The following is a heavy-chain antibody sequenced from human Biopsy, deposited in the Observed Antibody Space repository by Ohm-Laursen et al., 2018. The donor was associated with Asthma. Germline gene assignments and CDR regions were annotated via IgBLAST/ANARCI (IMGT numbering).Heavy chain of an antibody. CDR3: ARTYYDFLTGQVKDVFGV. Sequence: ASVKVSCKASGYNFISFAIPWVRQAPGQRLEWMGWVNIGNGDTKYSQKFQGRVTITRDTSASTAYMELRSLRSEDTATYYCARTYYDFLTGQVKDVFGVWGQGTMVTVSS. CDR2: VNIGNGDT. V-gene: IGHV1-3*04. D-gene: IGHD3-9*01. CDR1: GYNFISFA. J-gene: IGHJ3*01.